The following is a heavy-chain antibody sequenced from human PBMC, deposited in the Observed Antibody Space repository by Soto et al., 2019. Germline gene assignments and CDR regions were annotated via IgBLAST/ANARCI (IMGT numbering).Heavy chain of an antibody. CDR2: IYPGDSDT. Sequence: PGESLKISCKGSGYTFTNYWIDWVRQMPGKGLEWMGIIYPGDSDTKYNPSFQGQVTISADKSTTTTYLQWSSLKASDTAIYYCAASIFYYGMDVWGQGTTVTVSS. CDR3: AASIFYYGMDV. CDR1: GYTFTNYW. V-gene: IGHV5-51*01. J-gene: IGHJ6*02.